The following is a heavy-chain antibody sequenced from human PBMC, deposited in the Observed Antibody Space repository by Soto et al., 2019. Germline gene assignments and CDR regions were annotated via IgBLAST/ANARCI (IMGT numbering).Heavy chain of an antibody. CDR1: GFTFSSYS. CDR3: ARGFLSSGYDGAFDI. J-gene: IGHJ3*02. V-gene: IGHV3-48*02. CDR2: ISSSSSTI. D-gene: IGHD5-12*01. Sequence: PGGSLRLSCAASGFTFSSYSMNWVRQAPGKGLEWVSYISSSSSTIYYADSVKGRFTISRDNAKNSLYLQMNSLRDEDTAVYYCARGFLSSGYDGAFDIWGQGTMVTVSS.